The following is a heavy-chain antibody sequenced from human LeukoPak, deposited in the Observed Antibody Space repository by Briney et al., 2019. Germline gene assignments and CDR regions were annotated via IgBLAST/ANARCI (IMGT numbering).Heavy chain of an antibody. CDR2: INTDGSST. D-gene: IGHD4-23*01. V-gene: IGHV3-74*01. J-gene: IGHJ4*02. CDR3: ARLNYGGNSHLDY. CDR1: KFTFSSYW. Sequence: PGGSLRLSCAASKFTFSSYWMHWVRQAPGKGLVWVSRINTDGSSTNYADSVKGRFTISRDNAKNTLYLQMNSLRAEDTAVYYCARLNYGGNSHLDYWGQGTLVTVSS.